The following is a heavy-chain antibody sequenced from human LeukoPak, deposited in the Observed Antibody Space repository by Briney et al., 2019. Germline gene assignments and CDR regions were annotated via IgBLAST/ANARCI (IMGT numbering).Heavy chain of an antibody. CDR1: GFTFSSDA. Sequence: PGGSLRLSCAASGFTFSSDAMSWVRQAPGKGLKWVSAISGSGGSTYYADSVKGRFTISRDNSKNTLYLQRNSLRAEDTAVYYCAKREITIFGVAEHDAFDIWGQGTMVTVSS. CDR3: AKREITIFGVAEHDAFDI. D-gene: IGHD3-3*01. J-gene: IGHJ3*02. V-gene: IGHV3-23*01. CDR2: ISGSGGST.